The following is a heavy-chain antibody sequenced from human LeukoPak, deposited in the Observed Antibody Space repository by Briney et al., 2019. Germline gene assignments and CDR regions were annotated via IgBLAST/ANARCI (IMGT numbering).Heavy chain of an antibody. CDR1: GGSISSYY. CDR3: ARIQYQLLNFDP. J-gene: IGHJ5*02. Sequence: PSETLSLTCTVSGGSISSYYWSWIRQPPGKGLEWIGYIYYSGSTNYNPSLKRLVTISVDASKNQFSLKLSSVTAADTAVYYCARIQYQLLNFDPWGQGNLVTVSS. D-gene: IGHD2-2*01. CDR2: IYYSGST. V-gene: IGHV4-59*01.